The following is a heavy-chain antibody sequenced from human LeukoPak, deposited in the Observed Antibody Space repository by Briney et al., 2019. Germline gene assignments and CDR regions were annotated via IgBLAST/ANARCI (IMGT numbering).Heavy chain of an antibody. D-gene: IGHD4/OR15-4a*01. J-gene: IGHJ3*02. CDR2: ISGSSSYI. Sequence: GGSLRLSCAASGFTFSSYEMNWVRQAPGKGLEWVSSISGSSSYIYYADSVKGRFTISRDNAKNSLYLQMNSLRAEDTAVYYCARVGASDAFDIWGQGTMVTVSS. V-gene: IGHV3-21*01. CDR1: GFTFSSYE. CDR3: ARVGASDAFDI.